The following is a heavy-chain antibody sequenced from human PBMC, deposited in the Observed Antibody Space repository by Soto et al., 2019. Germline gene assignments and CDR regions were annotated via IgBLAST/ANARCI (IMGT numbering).Heavy chain of an antibody. Sequence: SLTCTVSGGSISSGGYYWSWIRQHPGKGLEWIGYIYYSGSTYYNPSLKSRVTISVDTSKNQFSLKLSSVTAADTAVYYCARDLGSGYCSGGSCYFSAFDIWGQGTMVTVSS. CDR1: GGSISSGGYY. CDR3: ARDLGSGYCSGGSCYFSAFDI. V-gene: IGHV4-30-4*08. J-gene: IGHJ3*02. D-gene: IGHD2-15*01. CDR2: IYYSGST.